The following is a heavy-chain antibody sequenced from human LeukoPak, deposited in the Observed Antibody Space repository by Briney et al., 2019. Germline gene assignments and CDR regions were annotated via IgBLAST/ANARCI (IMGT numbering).Heavy chain of an antibody. Sequence: SETLSLTCTVSGVSISSYYWSWIRQPPGKGLEWIGYIYYSGSTNYNPSLKSRVTISVKTSKNQFSLKLSSVTAADTAVYYCARDQYRAFDIWGQGAMVTVSS. V-gene: IGHV4-59*01. CDR3: ARDQYRAFDI. CDR1: GVSISSYY. J-gene: IGHJ3*02. CDR2: IYYSGST. D-gene: IGHD3-16*02.